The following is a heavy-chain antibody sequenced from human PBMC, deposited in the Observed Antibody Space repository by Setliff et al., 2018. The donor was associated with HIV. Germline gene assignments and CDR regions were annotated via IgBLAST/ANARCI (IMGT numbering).Heavy chain of an antibody. J-gene: IGHJ4*02. CDR3: ARTLPQYTNLFDY. Sequence: GASVKVSCKASGYTFTNYYMHWVRQAPGQGLEWMGWINPNNGGTNYAQKFQGRVTMTRDTSISTAYMELSRLRSDDTAVYYCARTLPQYTNLFDYWGQGTLVTVSS. V-gene: IGHV1-2*02. CDR2: INPNNGGT. D-gene: IGHD5-18*01. CDR1: GYTFTNYY.